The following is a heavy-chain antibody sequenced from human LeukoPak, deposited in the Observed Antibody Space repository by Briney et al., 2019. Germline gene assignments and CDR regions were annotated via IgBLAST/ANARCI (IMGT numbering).Heavy chain of an antibody. Sequence: ASVKVSCKASGYTFTSFGINWVRQAPGQGLEWMGWISVYDGNTNYAQNFQGRISVTTDTSTSTAYMELRSLRSDDTAMYYCARVRTWLDPWGQGTLVTVSS. V-gene: IGHV1-18*01. CDR2: ISVYDGNT. CDR3: ARVRTWLDP. J-gene: IGHJ5*02. CDR1: GYTFTSFG.